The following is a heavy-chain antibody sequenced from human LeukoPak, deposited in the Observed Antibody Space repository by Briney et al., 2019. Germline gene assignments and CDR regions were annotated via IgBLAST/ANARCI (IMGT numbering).Heavy chain of an antibody. CDR3: AKDTYYYGSGKFDP. D-gene: IGHD3-10*01. Sequence: GGSLRLSCAASGFTFSRHSINWVRQAPGKGLEWVSAISGSGGSTYYADSVKGRFTISRDNSKNTLYLQMNSLRTEDTAVYYCAKDTYYYGSGKFDPWGQGTLVTVSS. CDR2: ISGSGGST. CDR1: GFTFSRHS. J-gene: IGHJ5*02. V-gene: IGHV3-23*01.